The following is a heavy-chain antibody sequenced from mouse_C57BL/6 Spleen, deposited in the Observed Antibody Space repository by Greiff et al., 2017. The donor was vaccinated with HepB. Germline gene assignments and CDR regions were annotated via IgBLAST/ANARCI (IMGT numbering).Heavy chain of an antibody. CDR3: ERYFDV. CDR1: GYAFSSSW. Sequence: QVQLQHSGPELVKPGASVKISCKASGYAFSSSWMNWVKQRPGKGLEWIGRIYPGDGDTNYNGKFKGKATLTADKSSSTAYMQLSSLTSEDSAVYFCERYFDVWGTGTTVTVSS. V-gene: IGHV1-82*01. CDR2: IYPGDGDT. J-gene: IGHJ1*03.